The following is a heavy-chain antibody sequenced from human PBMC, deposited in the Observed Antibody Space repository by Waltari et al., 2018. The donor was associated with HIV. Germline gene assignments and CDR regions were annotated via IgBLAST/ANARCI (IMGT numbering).Heavy chain of an antibody. CDR1: GYSFTRYW. CDR3: ARLGSYGSGSRPFFFDY. Sequence: EVQLVQSGAEVQKPGGSLKISWKGSGYSFTRYWIAWVRQMPGKGLEWMGIIYPGDPDTKSSPSFQGQVTISADKSITTAYLQWRSLEASDSAIYYCARLGSYGSGSRPFFFDYWGQGTLVTVSS. J-gene: IGHJ4*02. CDR2: IYPGDPDT. V-gene: IGHV5-51*03. D-gene: IGHD3-10*01.